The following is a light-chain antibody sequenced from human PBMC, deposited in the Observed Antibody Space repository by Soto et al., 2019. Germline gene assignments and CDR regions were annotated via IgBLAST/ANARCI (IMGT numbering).Light chain of an antibody. CDR3: QQYYSWPPYT. Sequence: EIVMTQSPATLSVSPGERATLSCRASQSVSSNLAWYQQKPGQAPRLLIYGASTRATGIPARFSGSGSGTEFTLTISSLQSEDFAVYYCQQYYSWPPYTFGQGTKLEIK. J-gene: IGKJ2*01. CDR1: QSVSSN. V-gene: IGKV3-15*01. CDR2: GAS.